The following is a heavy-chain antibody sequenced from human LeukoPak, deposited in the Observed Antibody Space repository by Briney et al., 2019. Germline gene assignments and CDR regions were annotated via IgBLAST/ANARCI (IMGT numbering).Heavy chain of an antibody. Sequence: SETLSLTCAVYGGSFSGYYWSWIRQPPGKGLEWIGEINHSGSTNYNPSLKSRVTISVDTSKNQFSLKLSSVTAADTAVYYCARRGLFGVVILFDYWGQGTLVTVSS. J-gene: IGHJ4*02. CDR3: ARRGLFGVVILFDY. CDR2: INHSGST. CDR1: GGSFSGYY. V-gene: IGHV4-34*01. D-gene: IGHD3-3*01.